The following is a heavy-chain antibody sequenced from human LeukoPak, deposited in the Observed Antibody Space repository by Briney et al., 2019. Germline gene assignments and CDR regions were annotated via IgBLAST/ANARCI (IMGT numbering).Heavy chain of an antibody. V-gene: IGHV4-4*02. CDR1: GGSISSSNW. CDR3: ARDRRYYYGSGGFDYYYMDV. CDR2: IYHSGSN. J-gene: IGHJ6*03. Sequence: SETLSLTCAVSGGSISSSNWWCWVRQPPGKGLEWIGVIYHSGSNNYNPSLKSRVTISVDKSKNQFSLKLSSVTAADTAVYYCARDRRYYYGSGGFDYYYMDVWGKGTTVTVSS. D-gene: IGHD3-10*01.